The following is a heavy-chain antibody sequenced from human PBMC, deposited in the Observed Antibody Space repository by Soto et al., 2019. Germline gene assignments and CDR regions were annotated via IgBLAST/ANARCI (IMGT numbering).Heavy chain of an antibody. Sequence: ASVKVSCKASGYTFTSYAMHWVRQAPGQRLEWMGWINAGNGNTKYSQKFQGRVTITRDTSASTAYMELSSLRSEDTAVYYCARGDYCTNGVCYQDYYYYGIDVWGQGTTVTFSS. CDR2: INAGNGNT. J-gene: IGHJ6*02. D-gene: IGHD2-8*01. CDR1: GYTFTSYA. CDR3: ARGDYCTNGVCYQDYYYYGIDV. V-gene: IGHV1-3*01.